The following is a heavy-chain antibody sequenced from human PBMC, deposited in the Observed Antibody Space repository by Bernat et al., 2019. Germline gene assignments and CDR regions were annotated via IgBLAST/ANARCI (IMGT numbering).Heavy chain of an antibody. Sequence: HLQLQESGPGLVKPSETLSLTCTVSGDSVSSSSYLWGWIRQSPEKGLEWIGNIYYSGSVHYHPSLQSRVTISVDTSKNQFSLKLSSVTAADTAMYYCARHAYGTGAFDIWGQGTMVTVSS. D-gene: IGHD2-8*02. J-gene: IGHJ3*02. CDR3: ARHAYGTGAFDI. CDR1: GDSVSSSSYL. V-gene: IGHV4-39*01. CDR2: IYYSGSV.